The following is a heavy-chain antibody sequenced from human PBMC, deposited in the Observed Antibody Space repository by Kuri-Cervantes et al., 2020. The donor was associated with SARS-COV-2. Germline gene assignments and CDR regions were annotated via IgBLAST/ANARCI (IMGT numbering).Heavy chain of an antibody. V-gene: IGHV1-69*13. J-gene: IGHJ4*02. Sequence: SVKVSCKASGGTFSSYAISWVRQAPGQGLEWMGGIIPIFGTANYAQKFQGRVTITADESTSTAYMELSSLRSEDTAVYYCARVDKLERGVSPGHFDYWGQGTLVTVSS. CDR2: IIPIFGTA. CDR1: GGTFSSYA. D-gene: IGHD1-1*01. CDR3: ARVDKLERGVSPGHFDY.